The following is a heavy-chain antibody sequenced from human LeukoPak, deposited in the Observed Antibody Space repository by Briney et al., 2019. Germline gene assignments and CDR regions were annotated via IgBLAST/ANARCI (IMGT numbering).Heavy chain of an antibody. Sequence: SETLSLTCTVSSGSINSYFWGWVRQPPGTGLEWVGRIYTTGRTHSNPALKSRVTMSVDTSTNQFSLNLRSMTAADTAVYYCGRQGYTASHYFLDFWSQGTLVAVS. CDR2: IYTTGRT. J-gene: IGHJ4*02. CDR1: SGSINSYF. V-gene: IGHV4-4*07. CDR3: GRQGYTASHYFLDF. D-gene: IGHD1-26*01.